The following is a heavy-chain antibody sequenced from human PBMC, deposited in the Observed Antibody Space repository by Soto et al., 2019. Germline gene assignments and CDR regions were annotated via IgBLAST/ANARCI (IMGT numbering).Heavy chain of an antibody. CDR1: GYTFTSYG. CDR2: ISAYNGNT. V-gene: IGHV1-18*01. Sequence: ASVKFSCKTSGYTFTSYGISWVRQAPGQRLEWMGWISAYNGNTNYAQKLQGRVTMTTDTSTSTAYMELRSLRSDDTAVYYCARRVGATHWFDPWGQGTLVTVSS. CDR3: ARRVGATHWFDP. J-gene: IGHJ5*02. D-gene: IGHD1-26*01.